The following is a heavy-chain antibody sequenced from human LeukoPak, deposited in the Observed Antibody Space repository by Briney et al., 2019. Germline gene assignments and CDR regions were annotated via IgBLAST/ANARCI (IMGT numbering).Heavy chain of an antibody. V-gene: IGHV3-23*01. Sequence: GGSLRLSCAASGLTFSNFAMSWVRQAQGKGLEWVSALSGSGGSTYYADSVKGRFTISRDNSKNTLYLQMNSLRAEDTAVYYCAKDLHYYDRSGYGFIHYWGRGTLVTVSS. CDR3: AKDLHYYDRSGYGFIHY. D-gene: IGHD3-22*01. CDR2: LSGSGGST. J-gene: IGHJ4*02. CDR1: GLTFSNFA.